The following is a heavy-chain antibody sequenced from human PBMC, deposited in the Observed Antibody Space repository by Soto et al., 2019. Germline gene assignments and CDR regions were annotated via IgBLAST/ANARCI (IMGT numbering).Heavy chain of an antibody. J-gene: IGHJ4*02. CDR2: IYPSDSDT. CDR3: ARGGVSTRTFDY. CDR1: GYNFAGYW. Sequence: PGESLKISCKGSGYNFAGYWIAWVRQMPGKGLELMGIIYPSDSDTRYRPSFQGQVTISADKSISSAYLQWGSLRASDTAMYYCARGGVSTRTFDYWGQGTPVTVS. D-gene: IGHD3-3*01. V-gene: IGHV5-51*01.